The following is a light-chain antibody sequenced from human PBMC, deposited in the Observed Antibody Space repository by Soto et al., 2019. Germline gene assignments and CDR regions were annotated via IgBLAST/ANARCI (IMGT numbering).Light chain of an antibody. CDR1: QSVNIN. CDR3: QQYNRWPPLT. CDR2: GAS. J-gene: IGKJ4*01. V-gene: IGKV3-15*01. Sequence: ETVLTQSPATLSVSPGDRATLSCRASQSVNINLAWYQQKAGQPPRLLIYGASTRATGIPARFSGGGSGTEFTLTISSLQSEDFAVYYCQQYNRWPPLTFGGGTKVEVK.